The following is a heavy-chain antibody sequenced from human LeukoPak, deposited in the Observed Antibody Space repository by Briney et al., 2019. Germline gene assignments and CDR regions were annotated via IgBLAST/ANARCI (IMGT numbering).Heavy chain of an antibody. J-gene: IGHJ5*02. CDR2: IYYSGNT. Sequence: SETLSLTCTVSGGSISNYYWGWIRQPPGKGLEWIGYIYYSGNTNYNPSLKSRLTISVDTSKNHFSLTLTSVTAADTAVYYCARTPRSGAWTGYYVWFDPWGQGTLVSVSS. V-gene: IGHV4-59*01. CDR3: ARTPRSGAWTGYYVWFDP. CDR1: GGSISNYY. D-gene: IGHD3/OR15-3a*01.